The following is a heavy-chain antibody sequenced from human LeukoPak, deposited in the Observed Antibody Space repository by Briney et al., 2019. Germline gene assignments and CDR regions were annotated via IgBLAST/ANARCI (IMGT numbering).Heavy chain of an antibody. CDR1: GGSFSGFY. J-gene: IGHJ4*02. CDR3: ARGRGPY. Sequence: SDTLSLTCAVYGGSFSGFYWSWIRHVPGKGLEWIGEINHSGSTNYNPSLKSRVTISVDTSKNQFSLKLSSVTAADTAVYYCARGRGPYWGQGTLVTVSS. V-gene: IGHV4-34*01. CDR2: INHSGST.